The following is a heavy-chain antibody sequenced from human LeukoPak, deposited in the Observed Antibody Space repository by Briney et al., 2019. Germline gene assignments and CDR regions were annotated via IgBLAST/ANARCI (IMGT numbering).Heavy chain of an antibody. CDR2: ISSSSSYI. J-gene: IGHJ4*02. V-gene: IGHV3-21*01. CDR3: ASDFWSGYYPDY. D-gene: IGHD3-3*01. Sequence: GGSLRLSCAASGFTVSSNYMSWVRQAPGKGLEWVSSISSSSSYIYYADSVKGRFTISRDNAKNSLYLQMNSLRAEDTAVYYCASDFWSGYYPDYWGQGTLVTVSS. CDR1: GFTVSSNY.